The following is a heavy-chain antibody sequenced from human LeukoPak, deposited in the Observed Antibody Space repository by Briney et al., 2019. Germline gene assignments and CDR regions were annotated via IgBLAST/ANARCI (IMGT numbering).Heavy chain of an antibody. CDR3: ARVGSGLQYPYYFDY. V-gene: IGHV1-18*01. Sequence: ASVKVSCKASGYTLTSYGISWVRQAPGQRLEWMGWISGYNGNTNYAQKLQGRVTMTTDTSTSTAYMELRSLRSDDTAVYYCARVGSGLQYPYYFDYWGQGTLVTVSS. CDR2: ISGYNGNT. D-gene: IGHD4-4*01. J-gene: IGHJ4*02. CDR1: GYTLTSYG.